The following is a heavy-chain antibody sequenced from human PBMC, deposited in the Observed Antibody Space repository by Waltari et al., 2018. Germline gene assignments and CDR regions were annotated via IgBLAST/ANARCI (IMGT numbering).Heavy chain of an antibody. J-gene: IGHJ4*02. CDR3: ASKLDYGDYGWIDY. CDR2: IYHSGST. CDR1: GGSISSSNW. V-gene: IGHV4-4*02. Sequence: QVQLQESGPGLVKPSGTLSLTCAVSGGSISSSNWWSWVRQPPGNGLEWIGEIYHSGSTNYSPSLKSRVTISVDKSKNQFSLKLSSVTAADTAVYYCASKLDYGDYGWIDYWGQGTLVTVSS. D-gene: IGHD4-17*01.